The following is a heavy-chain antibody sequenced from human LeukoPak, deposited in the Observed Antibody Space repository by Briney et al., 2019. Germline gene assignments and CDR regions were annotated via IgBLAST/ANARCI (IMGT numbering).Heavy chain of an antibody. CDR3: AREKLSSGFFDY. J-gene: IGHJ4*02. V-gene: IGHV3-23*01. D-gene: IGHD5-12*01. CDR2: ISGNGGKT. CDR1: EFTFNNYA. Sequence: GGSLRLSCAASEFTFNNYAMSWVRQVPGKGLEWVSAISGNGGKTYYADSVKGRFTISRDNSKSTLYLQMNSLRAEDTAIYYCAREKLSSGFFDYWGQGTLVTVSP.